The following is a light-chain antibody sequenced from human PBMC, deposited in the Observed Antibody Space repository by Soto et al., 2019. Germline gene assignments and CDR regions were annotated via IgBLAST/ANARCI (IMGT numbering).Light chain of an antibody. CDR1: SSDIGGYNY. V-gene: IGLV2-14*03. Sequence: QSALTQPASVSGSPGQSITISCTGTSSDIGGYNYVSWYQKLPGKVPKLIIYDVSNRPSGVSDRFSGSKSGNAASLTISGLHAEDEADYDCSSYTSTSTLYVFGTGTKLTVL. CDR3: SSYTSTSTLYV. CDR2: DVS. J-gene: IGLJ1*01.